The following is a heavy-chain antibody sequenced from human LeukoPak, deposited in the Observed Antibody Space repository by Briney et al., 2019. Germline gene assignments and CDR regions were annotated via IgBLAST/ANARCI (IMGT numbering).Heavy chain of an antibody. Sequence: SETLSLTCTVSGGFVNSGSYYWSWIRQPPGKGLEWIGYIYYSGSTNYNPSLKSRLTMSVDTSKNQFSLKLSSVTAADTAVYYCARGRGGYFDYWGQGTLVTVSS. D-gene: IGHD4-23*01. CDR2: IYYSGST. J-gene: IGHJ4*02. V-gene: IGHV4-61*01. CDR3: ARGRGGYFDY. CDR1: GGFVNSGSYY.